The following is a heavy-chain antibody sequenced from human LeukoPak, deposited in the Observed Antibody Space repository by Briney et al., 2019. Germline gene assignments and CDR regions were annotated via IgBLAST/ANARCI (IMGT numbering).Heavy chain of an antibody. CDR2: IYSGGST. CDR1: GFTVSSNY. Sequence: GGSLRLSCGASGFTVSSNYMSWVRQAPGKGLEWVSVIYSGGSTYYADSVKGRFTISRDNSKNTLYLQMNSLRAEDTAVYYCARETRYYDSSGYHAAFDYWGQGTLVTVSS. J-gene: IGHJ4*02. CDR3: ARETRYYDSSGYHAAFDY. V-gene: IGHV3-53*01. D-gene: IGHD3-22*01.